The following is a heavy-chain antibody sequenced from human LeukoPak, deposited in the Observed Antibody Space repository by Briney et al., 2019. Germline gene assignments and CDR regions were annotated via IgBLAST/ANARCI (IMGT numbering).Heavy chain of an antibody. CDR1: GSLFTTYS. CDR2: IKEDGSPK. V-gene: IGHV3-7*03. Sequence: PRGSLRLPSAAPGSLFTTYSTTWVRQPPGKEMEWMGKIKEDGSPKYYVDSVKGRFTISRDNDKNSLYLQTNSLRAEDPAVYYCARRALRYCSSTSCPAQYYGVDVWGKGTTVTVSS. D-gene: IGHD2-2*01. CDR3: ARRALRYCSSTSCPAQYYGVDV. J-gene: IGHJ6*04.